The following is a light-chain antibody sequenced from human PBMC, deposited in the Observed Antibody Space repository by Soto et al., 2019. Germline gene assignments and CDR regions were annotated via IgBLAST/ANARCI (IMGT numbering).Light chain of an antibody. CDR1: RDISNS. Sequence: DIQMTQSPSSVSASVGDRLTITCRASRDISNSLAWYQQTPGKAPKLLLRGASSLHRGVPSRFGGGGAGTEFTLTISSLQPEDFATYYCQQTSALPRTFGQGTKVDVK. CDR3: QQTSALPRT. J-gene: IGKJ1*01. V-gene: IGKV1-12*01. CDR2: GAS.